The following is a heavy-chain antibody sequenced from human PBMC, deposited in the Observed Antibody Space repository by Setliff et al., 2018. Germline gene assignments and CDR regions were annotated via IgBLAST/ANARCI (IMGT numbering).Heavy chain of an antibody. CDR1: GYTFSSYA. V-gene: IGHV3-30*18. CDR3: AKVLDTTGYYYFDF. Sequence: GGSLRLSCVASGYTFSSYAIHWVRQAPGKGLEWVALISWDGTKTSYADSVRGRFTISRDGSKSTLYLDMSSLRSGDTAVYYCAKVLDTTGYYYFDFWGQGTLVTVSS. CDR2: ISWDGTKT. D-gene: IGHD3-22*01. J-gene: IGHJ4*02.